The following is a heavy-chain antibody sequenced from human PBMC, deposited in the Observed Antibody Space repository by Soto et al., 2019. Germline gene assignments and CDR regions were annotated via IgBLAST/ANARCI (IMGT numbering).Heavy chain of an antibody. CDR2: IRSKANSYAT. D-gene: IGHD3-9*01. Sequence: GGSLRLSCAASGFTFSGSAMHWVRQASGKGLEWVGRIRSKANSYATAYAASVKGRFTISRDDSKNTAYLQMNSLKTEDTAVYYCTRQPLRYFDWLSPYGMDVWGQGTTVTVSS. J-gene: IGHJ6*02. V-gene: IGHV3-73*01. CDR1: GFTFSGSA. CDR3: TRQPLRYFDWLSPYGMDV.